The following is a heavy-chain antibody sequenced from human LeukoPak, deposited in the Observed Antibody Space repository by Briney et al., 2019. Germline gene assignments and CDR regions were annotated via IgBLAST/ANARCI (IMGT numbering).Heavy chain of an antibody. D-gene: IGHD3-16*01. CDR1: GFRFSSHG. CDR2: IWFDGSNR. V-gene: IGHV3-33*01. CDR3: ARHAFESNYFDY. Sequence: PGRSLRLSCAASGFRFSSHGMHWVRQAPGKGLEWVALIWFDGSNRYYADSVNGRFTISRDSSNLYLQMNSLRAEDTAVYYCARHAFESNYFDYWGQGTLVTVSS. J-gene: IGHJ4*02.